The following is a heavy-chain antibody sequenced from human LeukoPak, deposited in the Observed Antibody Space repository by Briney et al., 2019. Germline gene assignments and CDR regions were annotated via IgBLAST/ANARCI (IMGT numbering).Heavy chain of an antibody. J-gene: IGHJ4*02. Sequence: ASVKVSCKASGYIFTNYYMHWVRQAPGQGLEWMGIINPSGGSTSPAQKFQGRVAMTRDTSTSTVYMELSSLRSEDTAVYYCARDRFTMIRGIIPGYWGQGTLVTVSS. CDR2: INPSGGST. D-gene: IGHD3-10*01. V-gene: IGHV1-46*01. CDR3: ARDRFTMIRGIIPGY. CDR1: GYIFTNYY.